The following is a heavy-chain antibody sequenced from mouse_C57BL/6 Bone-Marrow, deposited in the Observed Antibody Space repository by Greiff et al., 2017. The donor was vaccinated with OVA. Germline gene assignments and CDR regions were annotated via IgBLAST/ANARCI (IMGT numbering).Heavy chain of an antibody. CDR3: ARGNHYGSPWFAY. CDR1: GYTFTDYY. J-gene: IGHJ3*01. D-gene: IGHD1-1*01. CDR2: INPNNGGT. V-gene: IGHV1-26*01. Sequence: EVQGVESGPELVKPGASVKISCKASGYTFTDYYMNWVKQSHGKSLEWIGDINPNNGGTSYNQKFKGKATLTVDKSSSTAYMELRSLTSEDSAVYYCARGNHYGSPWFAYWGQGTLVTVSA.